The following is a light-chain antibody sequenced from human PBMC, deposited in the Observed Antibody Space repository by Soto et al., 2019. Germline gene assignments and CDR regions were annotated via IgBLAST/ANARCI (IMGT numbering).Light chain of an antibody. CDR2: AAS. Sequence: DIQMTQSPSSLSASVGDRVTITCRASQSISSYLNWYQQKPGKAPKLLIYAASSLQSGVPSRFSVSGSGTDFTLTISSLQPEDFATYYCQQSYSTPITVGQGTRLEIK. CDR3: QQSYSTPIT. J-gene: IGKJ5*01. CDR1: QSISSY. V-gene: IGKV1-39*01.